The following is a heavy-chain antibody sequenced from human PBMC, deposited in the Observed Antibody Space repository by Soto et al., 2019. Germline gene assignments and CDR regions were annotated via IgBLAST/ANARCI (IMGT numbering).Heavy chain of an antibody. Sequence: QVQLVQSGAEMKKPGSSVKVSCQSSGGTFNTYAMNWVRQAPGQGPEWMGGISPMFGAANYAPKFQGRVTITADESTGTSYMQLSSLTSEDPALYFCAREVQVHTPAFVYWGQGTLVTVSS. V-gene: IGHV1-69*19. D-gene: IGHD3-10*01. CDR2: ISPMFGAA. J-gene: IGHJ4*02. CDR1: GGTFNTYA. CDR3: AREVQVHTPAFVY.